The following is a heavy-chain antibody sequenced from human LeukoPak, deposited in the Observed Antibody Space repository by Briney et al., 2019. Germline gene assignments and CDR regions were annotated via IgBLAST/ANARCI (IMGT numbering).Heavy chain of an antibody. J-gene: IGHJ4*02. CDR3: ARDWHRAALDY. D-gene: IGHD6-25*01. Sequence: GGSLRLSCAASGFNFNGYGMHWVRQAPGRGPEWVAVIWHDGSNESYGDTVEGRFTVSRDNSKNTLYLQMNSLRGEDTAVYYCARDWHRAALDYWGQGALVIVSS. V-gene: IGHV3-33*01. CDR2: IWHDGSNE. CDR1: GFNFNGYG.